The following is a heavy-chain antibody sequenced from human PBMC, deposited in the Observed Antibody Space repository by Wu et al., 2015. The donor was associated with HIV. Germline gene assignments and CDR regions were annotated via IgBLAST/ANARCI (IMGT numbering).Heavy chain of an antibody. Sequence: QVHLVQSGAEVKKPGSSVKVSCKTSGDTFNFYALNWVRQAPGQGLEWMGRIVPILGIANYAQIFQGRFTMTADRFTNTAYMELSSLRSEDTAVYFCANRNRIGNMEAFDIWGQGTKVIVSS. CDR1: GDTFNFYA. D-gene: IGHD1-1*01. J-gene: IGHJ3*02. V-gene: IGHV1-69*04. CDR2: IVPILGIA. CDR3: ANRNRIGNMEAFDI.